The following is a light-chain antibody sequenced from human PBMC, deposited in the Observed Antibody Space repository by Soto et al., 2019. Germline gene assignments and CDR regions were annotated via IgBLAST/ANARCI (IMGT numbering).Light chain of an antibody. V-gene: IGKV3-15*01. J-gene: IGKJ4*01. CDR1: QSVSSN. CDR3: QQYNSWPLT. CDR2: GAS. Sequence: EIVMAQSPATLTVSPGERATLSCRASQSVSSNLAWYQQKRGQAPRLLIYGASTRATGIPARFSGSGFGTEFTLTISSQQSEDFAVYYCQQYNSWPLTFGGGTKVEIK.